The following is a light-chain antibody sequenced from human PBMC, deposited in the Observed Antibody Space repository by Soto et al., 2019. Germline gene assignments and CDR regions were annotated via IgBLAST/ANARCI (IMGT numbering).Light chain of an antibody. CDR1: SSNIGSNH. J-gene: IGLJ2*01. CDR3: SARDDILSGVV. V-gene: IGLV1-47*01. Sequence: QSVLTQPPSASGTPGQRVTISCSGSSSNIGSNHAYWYQQFPGMAPKLLMYRSDQRPTGVPDRFSGSKSGTSASLAISGLRSDDEADYYCSARDDILSGVVFGGGTKLTVL. CDR2: RSD.